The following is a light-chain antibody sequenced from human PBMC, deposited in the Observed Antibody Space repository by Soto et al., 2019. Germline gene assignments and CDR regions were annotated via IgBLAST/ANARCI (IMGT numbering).Light chain of an antibody. CDR2: DAS. Sequence: EIVLPQSPATLSLSPGDRVTLSCRASQSVRSDLAWYQQKPGQAPRLLIYDASRRATGIPARFSGSGSGTDFTLTISSLEPEDFAVYYCQQLNNWPRTFGGGTKVEIK. CDR3: QQLNNWPRT. V-gene: IGKV3-11*01. J-gene: IGKJ4*01. CDR1: QSVRSD.